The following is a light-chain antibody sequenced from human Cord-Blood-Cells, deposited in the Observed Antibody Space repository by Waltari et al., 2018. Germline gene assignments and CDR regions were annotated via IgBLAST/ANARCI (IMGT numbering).Light chain of an antibody. V-gene: IGLV1-47*01. Sequence: QSVLTQPPSASGTPGQRVTISCAGRSSNLGSNSVSWYQQLPGTAPKLLIYRNNQRPSGVPDRFSGSKSGTSASLAISGLRSEDEADYYCAAWDDSLSGWVFGGGTKLTVL. CDR2: RNN. J-gene: IGLJ3*02. CDR3: AAWDDSLSGWV. CDR1: SSNLGSNS.